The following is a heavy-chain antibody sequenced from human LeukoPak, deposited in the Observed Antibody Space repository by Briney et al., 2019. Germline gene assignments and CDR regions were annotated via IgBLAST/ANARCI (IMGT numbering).Heavy chain of an antibody. J-gene: IGHJ4*02. CDR2: ISAYNDKA. Sequence: ASVKVSCKASGYTFTTYDINWVRQAPGRGLESMGWISAYNDKANYAQKFQGRVTMPTDTSTSTAYMELRSLRSDDTAVYYCARGAGGFGGWPRPFDYWGQGTLVTVSS. D-gene: IGHD6-19*01. CDR3: ARGAGGFGGWPRPFDY. V-gene: IGHV1-18*01. CDR1: GYTFTTYD.